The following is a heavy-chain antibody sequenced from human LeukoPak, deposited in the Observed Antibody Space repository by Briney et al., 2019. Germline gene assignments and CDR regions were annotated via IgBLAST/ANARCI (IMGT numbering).Heavy chain of an antibody. D-gene: IGHD5-24*01. CDR3: ARRASRDGYKGYAFDI. Sequence: GASVKVSCKASGYTFTSYGISWVRQAPGQGLEWMGWISAYNGNTNYAQKLQGRVTMTTDTSTSTAYMELRSLRSDDTAVYYCARRASRDGYKGYAFDIWGQGTMVTVSS. J-gene: IGHJ3*02. CDR1: GYTFTSYG. CDR2: ISAYNGNT. V-gene: IGHV1-18*01.